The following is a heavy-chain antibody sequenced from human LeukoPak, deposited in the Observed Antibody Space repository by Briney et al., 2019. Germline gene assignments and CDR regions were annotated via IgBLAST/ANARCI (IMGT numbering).Heavy chain of an antibody. CDR2: ISAHTDDT. V-gene: IGHV1-18*01. CDR1: GYTFTSYG. J-gene: IGHJ4*02. D-gene: IGHD2-2*01. CDR3: ARDQVPIVVPAAMMDY. Sequence: ASVKVSCKASGYTFTSYGLTWVRQAPGQGLEWVGWISAHTDDTSYAQKFQGRVTMTTDSYTSTAYMDLRSLTSDDTAVYYCARDQVPIVVPAAMMDYWSQGTLITVSS.